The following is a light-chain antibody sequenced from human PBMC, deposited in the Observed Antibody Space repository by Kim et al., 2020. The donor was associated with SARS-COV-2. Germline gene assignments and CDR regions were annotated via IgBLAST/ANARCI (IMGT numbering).Light chain of an antibody. J-gene: IGKJ4*01. CDR2: DAS. CDR3: QQYRT. Sequence: STLSESVGDRVTITCRASQSISSWLAWYQQKPGKAPKLLIYDASSLESGVPSRFSGSGSGTEFTLTISSLQPDDFATYYCQQYRTFGGGTKVDIK. CDR1: QSISSW. V-gene: IGKV1-5*01.